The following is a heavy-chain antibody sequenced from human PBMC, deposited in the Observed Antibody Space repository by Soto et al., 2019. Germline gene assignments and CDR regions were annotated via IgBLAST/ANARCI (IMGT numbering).Heavy chain of an antibody. D-gene: IGHD6-13*01. V-gene: IGHV3-30-3*01. CDR2: ISYDGSNK. CDR3: ARDLYSSSWYVGGFGYYYYGMDV. CDR1: GFTFSSYA. Sequence: QVQLVESGGGVVQPGRSLRLSCAASGFTFSSYAMHWVRQAPGKGLEWVAVISYDGSNKYYADSVKGRFTISRDNSKNTLYLQMNSLRAEDTAVYYCARDLYSSSWYVGGFGYYYYGMDVWGQGTMVTVS. J-gene: IGHJ6*02.